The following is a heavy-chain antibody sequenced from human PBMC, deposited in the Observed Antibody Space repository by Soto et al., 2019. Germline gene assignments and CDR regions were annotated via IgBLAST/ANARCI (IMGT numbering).Heavy chain of an antibody. Sequence: GGSLRLSCAASGFTFSSYSMNWVRQAPGKGLEWVSYISSSSSYIYYADSVKGRFTISRDNAKNSLYLQMNSLRAEDTAVYYCAKKMEQWLVQSPDYWGQGTLVTVSS. CDR3: AKKMEQWLVQSPDY. CDR1: GFTFSSYS. J-gene: IGHJ4*02. CDR2: ISSSSSYI. D-gene: IGHD6-19*01. V-gene: IGHV3-21*05.